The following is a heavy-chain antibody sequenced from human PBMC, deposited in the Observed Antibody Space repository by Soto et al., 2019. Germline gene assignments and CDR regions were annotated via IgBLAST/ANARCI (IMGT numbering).Heavy chain of an antibody. CDR1: GYTFTSYG. D-gene: IGHD3-22*01. CDR2: ISTDNGNT. CDR3: ARDAYYYDSSGYYEPDY. Sequence: QVQLVQSGAEVKKPGASVKVFCKASGYTFTSYGISWVRQAPGQGLEWMGWISTDNGNTNYAQKLRGRVTMTTDTSTSTAYMELRSLRSDDTAVYYCARDAYYYDSSGYYEPDYWGQGTLVTVSS. V-gene: IGHV1-18*01. J-gene: IGHJ4*02.